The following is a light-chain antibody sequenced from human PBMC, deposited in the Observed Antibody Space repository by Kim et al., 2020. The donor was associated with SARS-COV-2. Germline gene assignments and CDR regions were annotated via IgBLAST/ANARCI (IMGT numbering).Light chain of an antibody. Sequence: PGDSATLSCRARQSISNSLAWYQQKPGQAPTLLIYGASSRAPGTPARFSGSGSGTEFTLTISSLQSEDFAVYYCQQYKIWPPITFGQGTRLEIK. CDR1: QSISNS. CDR3: QQYKIWPPIT. CDR2: GAS. V-gene: IGKV3-15*01. J-gene: IGKJ5*01.